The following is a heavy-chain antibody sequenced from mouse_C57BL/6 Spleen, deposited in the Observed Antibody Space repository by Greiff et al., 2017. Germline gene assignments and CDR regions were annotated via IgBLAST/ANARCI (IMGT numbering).Heavy chain of an antibody. CDR1: GYAFSSSW. V-gene: IGHV1-82*01. CDR3: ARSAFYYGNYGDFDY. D-gene: IGHD2-1*01. CDR2: IYPGDGDT. Sequence: VQLQQSGPELVKPGASVKISCKASGYAFSSSWMNWVKQRPGKGLEWIGRIYPGDGDTNYNGKFKGKATLTADKSSSTAYMQLSSLTSEDSAVYFCARSAFYYGNYGDFDYWGQGTTLTVSS. J-gene: IGHJ2*01.